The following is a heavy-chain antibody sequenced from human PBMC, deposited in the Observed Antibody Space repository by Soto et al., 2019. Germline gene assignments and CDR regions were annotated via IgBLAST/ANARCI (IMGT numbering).Heavy chain of an antibody. CDR3: ARDLGGYCSSTSCYMDYFDY. Sequence: SVKVSCKASGGTFSSYAISWVRQAPGQGLEWMGGIIPIFGTANYAQKFQGRVTITADKSTSTAYMELSSLRSEDTAVYYCARDLGGYCSSTSCYMDYFDYWGQGTLVTVSS. CDR2: IIPIFGTA. CDR1: GGTFSSYA. V-gene: IGHV1-69*06. J-gene: IGHJ4*02. D-gene: IGHD2-2*02.